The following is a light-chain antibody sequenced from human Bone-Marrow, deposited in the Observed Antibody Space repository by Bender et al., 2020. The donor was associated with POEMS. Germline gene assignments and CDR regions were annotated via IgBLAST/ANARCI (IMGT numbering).Light chain of an antibody. V-gene: IGLV1-44*01. Sequence: QSVLTQPPSASGTPGQRVTISCSGGSSNIGAHAVNWYQHLPGTAPKLLIYSSHRRPSEVPDRFSGSRSGTSASLAISGLQSEDEADYYCSSYAGSKNVFGTGTKVTVL. CDR1: SSNIGAHA. CDR2: SSH. CDR3: SSYAGSKNV. J-gene: IGLJ1*01.